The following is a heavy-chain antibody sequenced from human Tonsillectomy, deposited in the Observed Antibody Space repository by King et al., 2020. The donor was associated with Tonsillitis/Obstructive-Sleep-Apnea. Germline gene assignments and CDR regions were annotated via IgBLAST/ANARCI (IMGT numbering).Heavy chain of an antibody. Sequence: VQLVESGGGVVQPGRSLRLSCAASGFTFSSYAMHWVRQAPGKGLEWVAVISYDVNTKYYADYVKGRFTISRDNSKNTLYLQMDSLRDDDTAVYYCARFPSRSLEDYYSGWTSGAKGPRSPSP. CDR2: ISYDVNTK. J-gene: IGHJ6*02. CDR3: ARFPSRSLEDYYSGWTS. CDR1: GFTFSSYA. V-gene: IGHV3-30*04. D-gene: IGHD3-3*01.